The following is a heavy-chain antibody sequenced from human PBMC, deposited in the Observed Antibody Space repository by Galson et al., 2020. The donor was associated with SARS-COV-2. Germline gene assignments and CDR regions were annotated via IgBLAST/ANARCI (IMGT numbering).Heavy chain of an antibody. J-gene: IGHJ6*02. D-gene: IGHD3-10*01. CDR2: IGTAGDT. CDR1: GFTFSSYD. V-gene: IGHV3-13*04. Sequence: GESLKISCAASGFTFSSYDMHWVRQATGKGLEWVSAIGTAGDTYYPGSVKGRFTISRENAKNSLYLQMNSLRAGDTAVYYCARVRYYGSGSNPYYYYGMDVWDQGTTVTVSS. CDR3: ARVRYYGSGSNPYYYYGMDV.